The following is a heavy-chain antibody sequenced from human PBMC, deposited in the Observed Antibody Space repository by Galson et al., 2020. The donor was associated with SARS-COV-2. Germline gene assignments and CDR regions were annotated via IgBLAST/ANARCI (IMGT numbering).Heavy chain of an antibody. CDR3: ASSARGVAGAVDY. Sequence: GESLKISCAASGFLFSSYAMHWLRPAPGKGLELVAVIWYDGSNKYYADSVKGRLTISRDNSKNTLYLQMNSRRAEDTAVYYCASSARGVAGAVDYWGQGTLVTVSS. J-gene: IGHJ4*02. D-gene: IGHD6-19*01. CDR2: IWYDGSNK. CDR1: GFLFSSYA. V-gene: IGHV3-33*08.